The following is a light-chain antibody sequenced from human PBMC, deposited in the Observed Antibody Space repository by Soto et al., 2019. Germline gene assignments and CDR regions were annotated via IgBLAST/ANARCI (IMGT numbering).Light chain of an antibody. Sequence: DIQMTQSPSSLSASVGDRVTITCRASQGIRNGLTWYQQKPGKAPKRLIYAAYSLQSGVTSRFSGSGSGSGFTLTISSLQPEDFATYYCLQHDVNPLSFGQGTRVEIK. CDR3: LQHDVNPLS. CDR1: QGIRNG. V-gene: IGKV1-17*01. CDR2: AAY. J-gene: IGKJ1*01.